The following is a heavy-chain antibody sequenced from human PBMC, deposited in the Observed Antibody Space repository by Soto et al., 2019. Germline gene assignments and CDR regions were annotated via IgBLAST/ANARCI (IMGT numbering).Heavy chain of an antibody. CDR3: AYSRYTGSGVDY. CDR2: IYWDDDK. J-gene: IGHJ4*02. D-gene: IGHD3-10*01. CDR1: GFSLSTSGVG. Sequence: QITLKESGPTLVKPTQTLTLTCTFSGFSLSTSGVGVGWIRHPPGKALEWLALIYWDDDKRYSPSLKSRLTITKDTSKIQLVLTMSNMDPVDTATYYCAYSRYTGSGVDYWGQGTRVTVSS. V-gene: IGHV2-5*02.